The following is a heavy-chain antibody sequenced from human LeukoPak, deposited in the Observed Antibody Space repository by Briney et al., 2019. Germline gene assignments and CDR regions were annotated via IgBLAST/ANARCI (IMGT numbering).Heavy chain of an antibody. CDR1: GFTFSSRV. Sequence: GGSLRLSCVASGFTFSSRVMHWVRLPIGKGLEWVSGIGTAAETYYLGSVQGRFTISRDNAKNSLYLQMNSLTAGDTAIYYCVREGYSSGRAPAFDIWGQGTTVTVSS. D-gene: IGHD6-19*01. CDR2: IGTAAET. J-gene: IGHJ3*02. V-gene: IGHV3-13*01. CDR3: VREGYSSGRAPAFDI.